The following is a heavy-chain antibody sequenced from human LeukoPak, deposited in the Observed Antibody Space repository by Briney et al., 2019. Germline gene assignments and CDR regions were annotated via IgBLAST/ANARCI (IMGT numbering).Heavy chain of an antibody. V-gene: IGHV1-18*01. D-gene: IGHD4-23*01. CDR1: GYTVTTYG. CDR2: ISAYNGDT. CDR3: ARDSLHGGASLLDF. J-gene: IGHJ4*02. Sequence: GASVTVSCKASGYTVTTYGISWVRRAPGQGLEWMAWISAYNGDTNLVPRFQGRVTLTTDTSTSTVYMELRSLRSDDTAVYYCARDSLHGGASLLDFWGQGTRVTVSS.